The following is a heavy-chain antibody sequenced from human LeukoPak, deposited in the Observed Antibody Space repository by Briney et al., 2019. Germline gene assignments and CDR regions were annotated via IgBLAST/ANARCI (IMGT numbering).Heavy chain of an antibody. CDR2: ISTDGSQT. Sequence: GSLRLSCEASGFTFSNYWMHWVRQAPGKGLMWVSQISTDGSQTFYADSVKGRFTISRDNAKNTLFLQMDSLRPEDTAVYYCVRSLRSADFWGQGTLVTVSS. J-gene: IGHJ4*02. V-gene: IGHV3-74*01. CDR1: GFTFSNYW. CDR3: VRSLRSADF.